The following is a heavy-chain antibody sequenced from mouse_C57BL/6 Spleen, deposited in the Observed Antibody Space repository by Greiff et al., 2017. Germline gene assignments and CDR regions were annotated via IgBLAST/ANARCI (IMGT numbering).Heavy chain of an antibody. CDR3: TRVGLRWDFDY. V-gene: IGHV5-9-1*02. CDR1: GFTFSSYA. Sequence: DVHLVESGEGLVKPGGSLKLSCAASGFTFSSYAMSWVRQTPEKRLEWVAYISSGGDYIYYADTVKGRFTISRDNARNTLYLQMSSLKSEDTAMYYCTRVGLRWDFDYWGQGTTLTVSS. D-gene: IGHD1-1*01. CDR2: ISSGGDYI. J-gene: IGHJ2*01.